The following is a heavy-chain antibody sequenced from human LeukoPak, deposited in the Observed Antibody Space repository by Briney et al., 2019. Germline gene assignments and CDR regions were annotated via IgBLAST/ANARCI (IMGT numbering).Heavy chain of an antibody. V-gene: IGHV4-61*02. CDR2: IYTSGST. D-gene: IGHD4-17*01. J-gene: IGHJ4*02. CDR1: GGSISSGSYY. Sequence: SETLSLTCTVSGGSISSGSYYWSWIRQPAGKGLEWIGRIYTSGSTNYNPSLKSRVTISVDMSKNQFSLKLSSVTAADTAVYYCASSPVTTSFSDYWGQGTLVTVSS. CDR3: ASSPVTTSFSDY.